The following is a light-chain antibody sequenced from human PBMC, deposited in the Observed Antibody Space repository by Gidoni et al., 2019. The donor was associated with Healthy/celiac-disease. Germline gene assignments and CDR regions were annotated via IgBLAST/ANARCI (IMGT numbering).Light chain of an antibody. CDR3: QQRGNWPRT. Sequence: IVLTQSPATLSLSPGDRATLSCRASQSVSSYLAWYHQKPGQAPRLLISDASNRDTGIPARFSGSGSGTDFTLTISSLEPEDFAVYYCQQRGNWPRTFGQGTKVEIK. CDR2: DAS. CDR1: QSVSSY. J-gene: IGKJ1*01. V-gene: IGKV3-11*01.